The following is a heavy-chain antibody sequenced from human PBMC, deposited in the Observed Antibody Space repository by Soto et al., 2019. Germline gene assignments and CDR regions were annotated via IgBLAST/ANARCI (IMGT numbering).Heavy chain of an antibody. CDR3: AREAVSIVGVWHFQH. CDR2: IWYDGSNK. V-gene: IGHV3-33*01. J-gene: IGHJ1*01. Sequence: QVQLVESGGGVVQPGRSLRLSCAASGFTFSSYGMHWVRQAPGKGLEWVAVIWYDGSNKYYADSVKGRFTISRDNSKNTLYLQMNSLGAEDTAVYYCAREAVSIVGVWHFQHWGQGTLVTVSS. CDR1: GFTFSSYG. D-gene: IGHD2-21*01.